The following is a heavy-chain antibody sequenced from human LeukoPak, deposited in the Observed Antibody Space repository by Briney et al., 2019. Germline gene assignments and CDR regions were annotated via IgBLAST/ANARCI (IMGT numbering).Heavy chain of an antibody. D-gene: IGHD3-22*01. Sequence: GGSLRLSCAASGFTFSSYAMSWVRRAPGKGLEWVSGISGSGGSTNYADSVKGRFTISRDNSKNTLYLQMNSLRAEDTAVYYCAKDYYYDRSGDNAFDIWGQGTMVTVSS. J-gene: IGHJ3*02. CDR3: AKDYYYDRSGDNAFDI. CDR2: ISGSGGST. CDR1: GFTFSSYA. V-gene: IGHV3-23*01.